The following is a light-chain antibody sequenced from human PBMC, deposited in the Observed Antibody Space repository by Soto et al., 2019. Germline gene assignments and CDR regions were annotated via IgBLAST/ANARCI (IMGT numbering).Light chain of an antibody. CDR3: SSYTTSSTLV. Sequence: QSALTQPASVSGSPGQSITISCTGTSSDVGGYNYVSWYQQHPGKAPKLIIYEVSNRPSGVSTRFSGSKSDNTASLTISGLQAEDEADYYCSSYTTSSTLVFGTGTKVTVL. CDR1: SSDVGGYNY. J-gene: IGLJ1*01. V-gene: IGLV2-14*01. CDR2: EVS.